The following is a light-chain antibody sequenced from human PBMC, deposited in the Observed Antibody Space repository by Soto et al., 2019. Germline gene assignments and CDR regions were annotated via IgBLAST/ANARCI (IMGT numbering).Light chain of an antibody. J-gene: IGKJ2*01. V-gene: IGKV3-20*01. CDR3: QQYGSSPYT. Sequence: EIFVTQSPAILSVSPGESVTLSCRASQSVISNLAWYQQKLGQAPRLLIYGTSNRATGIPDRFSGSGSGTDFTLTISRLEPEDFAVYFCQQYGSSPYTFGQGTKVDI. CDR2: GTS. CDR1: QSVISN.